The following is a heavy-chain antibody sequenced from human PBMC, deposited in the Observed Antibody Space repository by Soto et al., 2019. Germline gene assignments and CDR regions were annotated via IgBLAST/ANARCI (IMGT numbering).Heavy chain of an antibody. Sequence: SETLSLTCTVSGGSISSSSYYWGWIRQPPGKGLEWIGSIYYSGSTYYNPSLKSRVTISVDTSKNQFSLKLSSVTAADTAVYYCAGWRDYSSGPSYFDYWGQGTLVPVSS. D-gene: IGHD6-19*01. V-gene: IGHV4-39*01. CDR3: AGWRDYSSGPSYFDY. CDR1: GGSISSSSYY. J-gene: IGHJ4*02. CDR2: IYYSGST.